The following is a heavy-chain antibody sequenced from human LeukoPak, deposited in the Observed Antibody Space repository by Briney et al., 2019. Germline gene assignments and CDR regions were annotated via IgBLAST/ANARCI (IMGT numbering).Heavy chain of an antibody. V-gene: IGHV3-13*04. CDR3: ARGGPGPFDY. CDR1: GFTFSNYD. J-gene: IGHJ4*02. Sequence: GGSLRLSCAASGFTFSNYDMHWVRQATGEGLEWVSGIGKGGDTYYADSVKGRFIISRENAKNSVYLQMNSLRAGDTALYYCARGGPGPFDYWGQGTLVTVSS. D-gene: IGHD3-16*01. CDR2: IGKGGDT.